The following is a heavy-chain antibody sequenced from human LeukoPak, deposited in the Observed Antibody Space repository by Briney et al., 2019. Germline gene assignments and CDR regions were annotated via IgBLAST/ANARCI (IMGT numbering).Heavy chain of an antibody. J-gene: IGHJ4*02. Sequence: GGSLRLSCAASGFTFSDYYMSWIRQAPGKGLEWVSYISSSDSTIYYADSVKGRFTISRDNAKNSLYLQMNSLRAEDTAVYYCARDPGPYYDILTGYYDYWGQGTLVTVSS. CDR2: ISSSDSTI. CDR3: ARDPGPYYDILTGYYDY. D-gene: IGHD3-9*01. CDR1: GFTFSDYY. V-gene: IGHV3-11*01.